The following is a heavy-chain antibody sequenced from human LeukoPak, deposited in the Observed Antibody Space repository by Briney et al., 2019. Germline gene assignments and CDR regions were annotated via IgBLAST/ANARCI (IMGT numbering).Heavy chain of an antibody. CDR2: IYPGDSDT. D-gene: IGHD3-22*01. CDR1: GYSVTSYW. J-gene: IGHJ3*02. CDR3: ARPITMIVVDAFDI. Sequence: GESLNISCKGSGYSVTSYWIGWVRQMPGKGLEWMGIIYPGDSDTRYSPSFQGQVTISADKSISTAYLQWSSLKASDTAMYYCARPITMIVVDAFDIWGQGTMVTVSS. V-gene: IGHV5-51*01.